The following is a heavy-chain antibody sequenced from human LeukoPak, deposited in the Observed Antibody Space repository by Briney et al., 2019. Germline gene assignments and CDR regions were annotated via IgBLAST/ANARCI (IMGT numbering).Heavy chain of an antibody. V-gene: IGHV3-48*01. CDR3: ARDRRGSSWHSTDY. D-gene: IGHD6-13*01. Sequence: PGGSLRLSCAASGFTFSSYSMNWVRQAPGKGLEWVSYISSSSSTIYYADSVKGRFTISRVNARNSLYLQMNSLRAEDTAVYYCARDRRGSSWHSTDYWGQGTLVTVSS. CDR1: GFTFSSYS. J-gene: IGHJ4*02. CDR2: ISSSSSTI.